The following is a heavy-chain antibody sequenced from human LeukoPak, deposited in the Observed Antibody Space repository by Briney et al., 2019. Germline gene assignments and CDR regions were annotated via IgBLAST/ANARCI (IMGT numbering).Heavy chain of an antibody. D-gene: IGHD2-15*01. V-gene: IGHV3-7*01. CDR3: ARARRYLGYCSGGSCYGYFDY. CDR1: GFTFSSYW. CDR2: IKQDGSEK. J-gene: IGHJ4*02. Sequence: PGGSLRLSCAASGFTFSSYWMSWVRQAPGKGLEWVANIKQDGSEKYYVDSVKGRFTISRDNAKNSLYLQMNSLRAEGTAVYYCARARRYLGYCSGGSCYGYFDYWGQGTLVTVSS.